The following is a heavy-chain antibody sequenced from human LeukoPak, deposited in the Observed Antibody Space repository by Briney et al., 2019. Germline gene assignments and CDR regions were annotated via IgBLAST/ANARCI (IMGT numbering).Heavy chain of an antibody. CDR3: AEGYSSSWYYFDY. V-gene: IGHV3-30*02. D-gene: IGHD6-13*01. Sequence: GGSLRLSCAASGFTFSSYGMHWVRQAPGKGLEWVAFIRYDGSNKYYADSVKGRFTISRDNSKNTLYLQMNSLRAEDTAVYYCAEGYSSSWYYFDYWGQGTLVTVSS. CDR2: IRYDGSNK. J-gene: IGHJ4*02. CDR1: GFTFSSYG.